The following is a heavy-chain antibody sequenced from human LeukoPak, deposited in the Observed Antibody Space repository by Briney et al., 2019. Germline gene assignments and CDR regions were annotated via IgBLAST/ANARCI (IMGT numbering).Heavy chain of an antibody. Sequence: PGGSLRLSCAASGFTFNSYWMHWVRQAPGKGLVWVSRINSDGSGTSDADFVKGRFTISRDNSKNTLYLQMNSLRAEDTAVYYCARDDPGIGIDYWGQGTLVTVSS. CDR2: INSDGSGT. D-gene: IGHD2-15*01. CDR1: GFTFNSYW. CDR3: ARDDPGIGIDY. V-gene: IGHV3-74*01. J-gene: IGHJ4*02.